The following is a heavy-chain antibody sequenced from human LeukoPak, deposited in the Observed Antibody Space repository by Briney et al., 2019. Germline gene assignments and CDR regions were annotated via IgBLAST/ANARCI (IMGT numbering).Heavy chain of an antibody. J-gene: IGHJ5*02. CDR3: ARRALRYSGSWYMGYNWFDP. CDR1: GGSFSGYY. CDR2: INHRGST. D-gene: IGHD6-13*01. V-gene: IGHV4-34*01. Sequence: PSETLSLTCAVYGGSFSGYYWSWIRQPPGKGLEWIGEINHRGSTNYNPSLKSRVTISVDTSKNQFSLKLSSVTAADTAVYYCARRALRYSGSWYMGYNWFDPWGQGTLVTVSS.